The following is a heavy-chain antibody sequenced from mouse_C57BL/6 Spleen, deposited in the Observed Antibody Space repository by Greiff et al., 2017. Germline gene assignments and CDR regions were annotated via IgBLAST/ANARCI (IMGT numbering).Heavy chain of an antibody. V-gene: IGHV1-42*01. CDR2: INPSTGGT. J-gene: IGHJ2*01. CDR3: ARPYDYAYFDY. Sequence: VQLQQSGPELVKPGASVKISCKASGYSFTGYYMNWVKQSPEKSLEWIGEINPSTGGTTYNQKFKAKATLTVDKSSSTAYMQLKSLTSEDSAVYYCARPYDYAYFDYWGQGTTLTVSS. D-gene: IGHD2-4*01. CDR1: GYSFTGYY.